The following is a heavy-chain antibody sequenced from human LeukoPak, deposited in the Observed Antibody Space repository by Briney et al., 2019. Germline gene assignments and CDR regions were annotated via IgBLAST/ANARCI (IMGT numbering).Heavy chain of an antibody. Sequence: SETLSLTCTVSGGSISSYYWSWIRQPPGKGLEWIGYIYYSGSTYYNPSLKSRVTISVHTSKNQFSLRLSSVTAADTAVYYCARVTGYIVEDYFDYWGQGTLVTVSS. CDR3: ARVTGYIVEDYFDY. CDR1: GGSISSYY. CDR2: IYYSGST. V-gene: IGHV4-59*01. D-gene: IGHD3-22*01. J-gene: IGHJ4*02.